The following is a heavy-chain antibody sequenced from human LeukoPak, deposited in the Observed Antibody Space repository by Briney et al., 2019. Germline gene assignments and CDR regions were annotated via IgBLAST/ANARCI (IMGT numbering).Heavy chain of an antibody. D-gene: IGHD5-12*01. CDR3: VFGDYSGYVY. Sequence: TGGSLRLSCAASGFTFDDYAMHWVRQAPGKGLEWVSGISWNSGSIGYADSVKGRFTISRDNAKNSLYLQMNSLRAEDTAVYYCVFGDYSGYVYWGQGTLVTVSS. CDR2: ISWNSGSI. CDR1: GFTFDDYA. V-gene: IGHV3-9*01. J-gene: IGHJ4*02.